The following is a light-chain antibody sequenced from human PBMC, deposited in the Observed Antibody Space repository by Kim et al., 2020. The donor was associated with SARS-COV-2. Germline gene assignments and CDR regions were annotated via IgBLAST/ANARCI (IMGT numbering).Light chain of an antibody. V-gene: IGLV2-14*04. Sequence: GQSFTISWTGTSSDVGAYNYVSWYQLHPGKAPELMVFDVSERPSGISNRFSGSKSGNTASLTITGLQAEDEADYYCCSYATSRSYVFGTGTKVTVL. CDR3: CSYATSRSYV. CDR2: DVS. J-gene: IGLJ1*01. CDR1: SSDVGAYNY.